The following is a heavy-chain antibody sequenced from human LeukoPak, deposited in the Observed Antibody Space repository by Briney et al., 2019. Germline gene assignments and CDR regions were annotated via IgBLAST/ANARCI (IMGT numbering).Heavy chain of an antibody. CDR1: GGSISSYY. CDR3: ARGMGIAVAGPYFDY. D-gene: IGHD6-19*01. V-gene: IGHV4-59*01. J-gene: IGHJ4*02. Sequence: SETLSLTCTVSGGSISSYYWSWIRQPPGKGLEWIGYIYYSGSTNYNPSLKSRVTISIDTSKNQFSLKLSSVTAADTAVYYRARGMGIAVAGPYFDYWGQGTLVTVSS. CDR2: IYYSGST.